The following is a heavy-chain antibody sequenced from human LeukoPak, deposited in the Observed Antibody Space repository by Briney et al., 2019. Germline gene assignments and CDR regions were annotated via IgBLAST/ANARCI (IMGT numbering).Heavy chain of an antibody. CDR3: AKDICSGGSCYFDY. Sequence: GGSLRLSCAASGFTFSSYAMNWVRQAPGRGLEWVSAFSGSGGSTYYADSVKGRFTISRDNSKNSLYLQMNSLRTEDTALYYCAKDICSGGSCYFDYWGQGTLVTVSS. CDR1: GFTFSSYA. D-gene: IGHD2-15*01. J-gene: IGHJ4*02. V-gene: IGHV3-43*02. CDR2: FSGSGGST.